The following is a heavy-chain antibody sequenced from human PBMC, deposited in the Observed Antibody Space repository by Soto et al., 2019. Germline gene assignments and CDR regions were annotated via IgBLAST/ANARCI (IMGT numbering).Heavy chain of an antibody. CDR1: GVTLSSYS. J-gene: IGHJ5*01. D-gene: IGHD3-22*01. V-gene: IGHV3-21*01. CDR3: ARDRGDSSGYFFCHEMTSRYN. Sequence: HGGSLRISCAAYGVTLSSYSVYWVRLAPGKGLEWVSSISSSSSYIYYADSVKGRFTSSRDNAKNSLYLQMNSLRAEDTAVYYCARDRGDSSGYFFCHEMTSRYN. CDR2: ISSSSSYI.